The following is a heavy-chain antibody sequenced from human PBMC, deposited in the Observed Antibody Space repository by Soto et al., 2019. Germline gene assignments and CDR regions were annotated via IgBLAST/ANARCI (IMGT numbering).Heavy chain of an antibody. V-gene: IGHV3-64D*08. CDR1: GFTFSSYA. Sequence: PGGSLRLSCSASGFTFSSYAMHWVRQAPGKGLGYVSAISSNGGSTYYADSVKGRFTISRDNSKNTLYLQMSSLRAGDTAVYYCVKAVGAYSSSSSPFDYWGQGTLVTVSS. J-gene: IGHJ4*02. D-gene: IGHD6-6*01. CDR3: VKAVGAYSSSSSPFDY. CDR2: ISSNGGST.